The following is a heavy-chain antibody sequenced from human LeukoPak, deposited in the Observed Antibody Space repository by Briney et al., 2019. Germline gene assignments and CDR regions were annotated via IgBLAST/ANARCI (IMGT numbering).Heavy chain of an antibody. Sequence: SETLSLTCTVSGGSISSSSYYWGWIRQPPGKGLEWIGSIYYSGSTYYNPSLKSRVTISVDTSKNQFSLKLSSVTAANTAVYYCASRLQVNPPSYWGQGTLVTVSS. CDR1: GGSISSSSYY. CDR3: ASRLQVNPPSY. CDR2: IYYSGST. J-gene: IGHJ4*02. D-gene: IGHD4-11*01. V-gene: IGHV4-39*01.